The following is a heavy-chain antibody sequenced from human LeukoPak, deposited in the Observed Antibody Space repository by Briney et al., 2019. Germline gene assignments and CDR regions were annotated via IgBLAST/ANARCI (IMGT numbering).Heavy chain of an antibody. CDR1: GYSISSGYY. D-gene: IGHD4-17*01. CDR3: ARPKYGDAAYFAL. J-gene: IGHJ2*01. CDR2: IYHSGNT. Sequence: SETLSLTCAVSGYSISSGYYWGWIRQPPGKGLEWIGSIYHSGNTYYNPSLKSRVTISVDTSKNQFFLKVTSVTAADVAVYYCARPKYGDAAYFALWGRGALVTVSS. V-gene: IGHV4-38-2*01.